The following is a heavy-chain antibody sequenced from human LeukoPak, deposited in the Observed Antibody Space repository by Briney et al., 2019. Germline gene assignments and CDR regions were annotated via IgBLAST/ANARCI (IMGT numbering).Heavy chain of an antibody. V-gene: IGHV3-20*04. J-gene: IGHJ4*02. CDR2: INYNGAIT. CDR3: ARYRLGPSLSVSHFDL. CDR1: GFTFVDYG. Sequence: GGSLRLSCATSGFTFVDYGLSWVRRAPGKGLEWLCAINYNGAITDYADSVKGRFTISRDNAKNSLYLRMDSLRAEDTALYYCARYRLGPSLSVSHFDLWGQGTLVTVSS. D-gene: IGHD3-16*02.